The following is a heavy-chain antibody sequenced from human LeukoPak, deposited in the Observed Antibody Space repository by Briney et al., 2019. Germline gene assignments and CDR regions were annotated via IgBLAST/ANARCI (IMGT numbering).Heavy chain of an antibody. V-gene: IGHV3-30*02. D-gene: IGHD5-18*01. CDR1: GFTFSNYG. J-gene: IGHJ4*02. Sequence: GGSLRLSCAASGFTFSNYGVHWVRQAPGKGLEWVAFIRYDGSNKYYADSVKGRFTISRDNSKNTLYLQIDSLRAEDTAPYYCAKPLAGYSSAFDYWGQGTLVTVSS. CDR2: IRYDGSNK. CDR3: AKPLAGYSSAFDY.